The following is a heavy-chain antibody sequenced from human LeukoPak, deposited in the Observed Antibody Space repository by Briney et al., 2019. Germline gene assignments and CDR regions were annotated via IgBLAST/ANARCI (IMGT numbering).Heavy chain of an antibody. D-gene: IGHD3-3*01. V-gene: IGHV3-48*01. Sequence: PGGSLRLSCVASGFTLSDYSINWVRQAPGKGLEWISYISTGGSTIYYADAVKGRFTISRDNAKNSLFLQMNSLRAEDTAVYYCGPNFWSGYEGYWGQGTLVTVSS. CDR3: GPNFWSGYEGY. CDR1: GFTLSDYS. CDR2: ISTGGSTI. J-gene: IGHJ4*02.